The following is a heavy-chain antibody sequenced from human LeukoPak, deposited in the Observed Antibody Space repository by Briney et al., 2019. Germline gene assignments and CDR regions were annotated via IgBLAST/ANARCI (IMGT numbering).Heavy chain of an antibody. CDR1: GGSFSDYY. V-gene: IGHV4-34*01. D-gene: IGHD6-13*01. CDR3: ARVYYSSSYDYWYFDL. J-gene: IGHJ2*01. Sequence: SETLSLTCAVYGGSFSDYYWGWIRQPPGKGLEWIGNIYYSGSTYYNPSLKSRVTISVDTSENQFSLKVTSVTAADTAVYYCARVYYSSSYDYWYFDLWGRGTLVTVSS. CDR2: IYYSGST.